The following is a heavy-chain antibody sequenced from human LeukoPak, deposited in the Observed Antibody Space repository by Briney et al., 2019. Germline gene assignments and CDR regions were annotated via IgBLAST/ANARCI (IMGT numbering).Heavy chain of an antibody. D-gene: IGHD6-19*01. V-gene: IGHV3-23*01. Sequence: GGSLRLSCAASGFTFSSYAMSWVRQAPGKGLERVSSIDGSIGSTYYADSVKGRFTISRDNSKNTLYLQMNSLRAEDTALYYCAKAPPYSSGWFQYYFDYWGQGTLVTVSS. CDR1: GFTFSSYA. CDR3: AKAPPYSSGWFQYYFDY. CDR2: IDGSIGST. J-gene: IGHJ4*02.